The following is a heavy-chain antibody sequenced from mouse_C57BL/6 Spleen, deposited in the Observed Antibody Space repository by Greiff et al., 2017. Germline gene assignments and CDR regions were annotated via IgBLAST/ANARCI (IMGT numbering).Heavy chain of an antibody. CDR2: INYDGSST. Sequence: EVQRVESEGGLVQPGSSMKLSCTASGFTFSDYYMAWVRQVPEKGLEWVANINYDGSSTYYLDSLKSRFIISRDNAKNILYLQMSSLKSEDTATYYCARQTLAMDYWGQGTSVTVSS. CDR3: ARQTLAMDY. V-gene: IGHV5-16*01. J-gene: IGHJ4*01. CDR1: GFTFSDYY.